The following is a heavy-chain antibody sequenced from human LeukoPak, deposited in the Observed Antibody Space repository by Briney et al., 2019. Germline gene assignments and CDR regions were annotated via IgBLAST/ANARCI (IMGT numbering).Heavy chain of an antibody. CDR3: ARDRREYYDSRGGYFDY. CDR2: INPNSGGT. CDR1: GYTFTGYY. V-gene: IGHV1-2*02. D-gene: IGHD3-22*01. J-gene: IGHJ4*02. Sequence: ASVTVSCKASGYTFTGYYMHWVRQAPGQGLEWMGWINPNSGGTNYAQKFQGRVTMTRDTSISTAYMELSRLRSDDTAVYYCARDRREYYDSRGGYFDYWGQGTLVTVSS.